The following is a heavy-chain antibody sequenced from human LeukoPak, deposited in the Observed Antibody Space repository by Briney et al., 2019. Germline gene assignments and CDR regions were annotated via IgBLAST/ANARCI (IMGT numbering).Heavy chain of an antibody. CDR3: ARAPHRYDFWSGYFYYYYGMDV. CDR2: IYYGGST. J-gene: IGHJ6*02. D-gene: IGHD3-3*01. CDR1: GGSISRYY. V-gene: IGHV4-59*01. Sequence: KTSETLSLTCTVSGGSISRYYWSWIRQPPGKGLEWIGYIYYGGSTNYNPSLKSRVTISVDTSKNQFSLKLSSVTAADTAVYYCARAPHRYDFWSGYFYYYYGMDVWGQGTTVTVSS.